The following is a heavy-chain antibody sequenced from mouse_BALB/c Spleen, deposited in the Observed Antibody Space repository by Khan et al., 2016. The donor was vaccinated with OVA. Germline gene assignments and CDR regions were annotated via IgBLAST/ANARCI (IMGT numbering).Heavy chain of an antibody. CDR1: GFTFSTYG. J-gene: IGHJ3*01. Sequence: EVELVESGGDLVKPEGSLKLSCAASGFTFSTYGMSWVRQSPDRRLEWVATINTGGFYTYYSDIVKGRFTISRDNAKSTLYLQMSSLKSEDTAIYYCARLAYYYNSEGFAYWGQGTLVTVSA. CDR3: ARLAYYYNSEGFAY. V-gene: IGHV5-6*01. D-gene: IGHD1-1*01. CDR2: INTGGFYT.